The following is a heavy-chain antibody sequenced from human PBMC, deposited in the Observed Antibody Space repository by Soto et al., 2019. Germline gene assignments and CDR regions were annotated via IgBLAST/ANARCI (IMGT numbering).Heavy chain of an antibody. J-gene: IGHJ5*02. D-gene: IGHD4-4*01. Sequence: PSETLSLTCTVSGGSISSSSYYWGWIRQPPGKGLEWIGSIYYSGSTYYNPSLKSRVTISVDTSKNQFSLKLSSVTAADTAVYYCARREVSGGNSDARGQGTLVTVSS. CDR3: ARREVSGGNSDA. CDR1: GGSISSSSYY. CDR2: IYYSGST. V-gene: IGHV4-39*01.